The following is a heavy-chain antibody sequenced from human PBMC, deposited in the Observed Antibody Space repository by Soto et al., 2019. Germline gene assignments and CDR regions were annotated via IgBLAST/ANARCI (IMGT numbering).Heavy chain of an antibody. CDR3: APILYQSITGFDI. J-gene: IGHJ3*02. V-gene: IGHV1-2*02. CDR2: INPNSGGT. D-gene: IGHD2-8*01. Sequence: ASVKVSCKASGYTFTGYYMHSVRQAPGQGLEWMGWINPNSGGTNYAQKFQGRVTMTRATSISTAYMERSRLRSDDTAVYYCAPILYQSITGFDIWGQGTMVTVSS. CDR1: GYTFTGYY.